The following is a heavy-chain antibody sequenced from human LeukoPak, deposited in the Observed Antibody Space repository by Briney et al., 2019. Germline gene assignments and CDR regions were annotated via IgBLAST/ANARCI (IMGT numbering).Heavy chain of an antibody. CDR1: GFTFSSYA. V-gene: IGHV3-30-3*01. J-gene: IGHJ5*02. D-gene: IGHD4-17*01. Sequence: PGGSLRLSCAASGFTFSSYAMHWVRQAPGKGLEWVAVISYDGSNKYYADSVKGRFTISRDNSKNTLYLQMNSLRAEDTAVYYCARGSDDYEKYNWFDPWGQGTLVTVSS. CDR3: ARGSDDYEKYNWFDP. CDR2: ISYDGSNK.